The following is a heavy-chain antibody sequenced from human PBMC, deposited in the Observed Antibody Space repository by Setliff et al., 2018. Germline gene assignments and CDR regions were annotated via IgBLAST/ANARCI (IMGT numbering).Heavy chain of an antibody. CDR2: INHSGST. J-gene: IGHJ4*02. CDR3: AGTPARGTTWLSPFDY. Sequence: SETLSLTCTVYGASFSDYYWGWIRQPPGEGLEWIAEINHSGSTNYNPSLKSRVTISVDTSKNQFSLKITSVTAADTALYSCAGTPARGTTWLSPFDYWGQGIQVTVSS. V-gene: IGHV4-34*01. CDR1: GASFSDYY. D-gene: IGHD3-9*01.